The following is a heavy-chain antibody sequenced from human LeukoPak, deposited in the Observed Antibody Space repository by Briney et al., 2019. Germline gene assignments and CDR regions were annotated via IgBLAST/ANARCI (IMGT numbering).Heavy chain of an antibody. CDR2: INHSGST. V-gene: IGHV4-34*01. Sequence: SETLSLTCAVYGGSFSGYYWSWIRQPPGKGLEWIGEINHSGSTNYNPSLKSRVTISVDTSKNQFSLKLSSVTAADTAVYYCASYVGYSYGLAYWGQGTLVTVSS. CDR3: ASYVGYSYGLAY. D-gene: IGHD5-18*01. CDR1: GGSFSGYY. J-gene: IGHJ4*02.